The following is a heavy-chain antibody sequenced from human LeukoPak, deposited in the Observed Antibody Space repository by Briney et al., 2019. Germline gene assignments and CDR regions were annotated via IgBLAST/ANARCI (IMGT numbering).Heavy chain of an antibody. Sequence: ASVKVSCKASAYTFTGYYMHWVRQAPGQGIEWMGWIDPNSGGTNYAQKFQGRVTMTRDTSISTAYMELSRLRSDDTAVYYCARDQWSIAVAGTDWFDPWGQGTLVTVSS. D-gene: IGHD6-19*01. CDR3: ARDQWSIAVAGTDWFDP. CDR2: IDPNSGGT. V-gene: IGHV1-2*02. CDR1: AYTFTGYY. J-gene: IGHJ5*02.